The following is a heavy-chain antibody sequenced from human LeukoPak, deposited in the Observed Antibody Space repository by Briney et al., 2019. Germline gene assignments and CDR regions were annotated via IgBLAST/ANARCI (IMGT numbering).Heavy chain of an antibody. Sequence: SQTLSLTCTVAGASFTSGNYLWTRVRPAPGKGLEWIGYIYYSGSTYYDASLKSRSTISLDSSKNQLSLRLTSVTDADTAVYFCARGRARRAKTTPFDLWGQGSMVNVVS. CDR3: ARGRARRAKTTPFDL. CDR2: IYYSGST. J-gene: IGHJ3*01. CDR1: GASFTSGNYL. V-gene: IGHV4-30-4*01. D-gene: IGHD1-7*01.